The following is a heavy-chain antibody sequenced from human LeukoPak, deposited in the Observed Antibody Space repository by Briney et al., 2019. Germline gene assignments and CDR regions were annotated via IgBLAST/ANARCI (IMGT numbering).Heavy chain of an antibody. CDR2: IYYSGST. V-gene: IGHV4-39*01. D-gene: IGHD1-26*01. CDR1: VDSISSIDYH. CDR3: ARHVVGTTHPYGFDP. J-gene: IGHJ5*02. Sequence: SETLSLTCTVSVDSISSIDYHCPRIRQPPAGVLDWIRSIYYSGSTYFNPSLKSRVTISVDMSKNQFSLKLSSVTAADSGVYYCARHVVGTTHPYGFDPWGQGTLVIVSS.